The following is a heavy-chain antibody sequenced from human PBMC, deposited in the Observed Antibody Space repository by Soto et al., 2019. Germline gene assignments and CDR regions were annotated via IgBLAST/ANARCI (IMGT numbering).Heavy chain of an antibody. Sequence: GGSVRLSCGASGLTFSNVWMTWVRQAPGKGLEWVGRIKSKSDGETADVAAPVKARFTISRDDSKNTVFLEMNSLKSEDTALYYXAITAMINRDSSTSFDYWGRGTQVTVSS. D-gene: IGHD5-18*01. CDR1: GLTFSNVW. V-gene: IGHV3-15*01. J-gene: IGHJ4*02. CDR3: AITAMINRDSSTSFDY. CDR2: IKSKSDGETA.